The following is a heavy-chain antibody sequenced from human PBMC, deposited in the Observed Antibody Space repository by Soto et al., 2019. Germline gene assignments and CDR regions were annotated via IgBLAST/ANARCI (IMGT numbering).Heavy chain of an antibody. Sequence: SETRSLTCAVYGGSFSGYYWSWIRQPPGKGLEWIGEINHSGSTNYNPSLKSRVTISVDTSKTQFSLKLSSATAEDTAVHYCARGHGFGSGYDPYYYGMDVWGQGTTVTVSS. CDR1: GGSFSGYY. CDR3: ARGHGFGSGYDPYYYGMDV. J-gene: IGHJ6*02. D-gene: IGHD3-3*01. V-gene: IGHV4-34*01. CDR2: INHSGST.